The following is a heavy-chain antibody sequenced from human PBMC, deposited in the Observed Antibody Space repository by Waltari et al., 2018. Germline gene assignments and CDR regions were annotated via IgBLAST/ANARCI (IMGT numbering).Heavy chain of an antibody. Sequence: QVQLQESGPGLVKPSETLSLTCTGSGGSISSYYWSWIRQPPGKGLEWIGYIYYSGSTNYNPALKSRVTISVDTSKNQFSLKLSSVTAADTAVYYCARDYGDYNYWGQGTLVTVSS. J-gene: IGHJ4*02. CDR3: ARDYGDYNY. CDR2: IYYSGST. D-gene: IGHD4-17*01. V-gene: IGHV4-59*01. CDR1: GGSISSYY.